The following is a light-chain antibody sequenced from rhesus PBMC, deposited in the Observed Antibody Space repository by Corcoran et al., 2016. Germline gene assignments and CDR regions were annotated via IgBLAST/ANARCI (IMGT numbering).Light chain of an antibody. J-gene: IGKJ1*01. CDR2: EAS. Sequence: DIQMTQSPSSLSASVGDRFTITCRASQGITDDLAWYQQKIGETPTLLIYEASSLQNGIPSRFSGSGSVTDFTLTISSLHSEDFATYYCQHYYTTPWTFGQGTKVEIK. CDR3: QHYYTTPWT. CDR1: QGITDD. V-gene: IGKV1-25*02.